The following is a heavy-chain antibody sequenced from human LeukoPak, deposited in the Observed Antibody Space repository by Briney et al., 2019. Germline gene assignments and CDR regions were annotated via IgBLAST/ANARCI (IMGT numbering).Heavy chain of an antibody. CDR2: INPSGGST. CDR1: GYTFTSYY. V-gene: IGHV1-46*03. J-gene: IGHJ6*03. CDR3: AREGHGPQNYYYYYYMDV. Sequence: ASVKVSCKASGYTFTSYYMHWVRQAPGQGLEWMGIINPSGGSTSYAQKFQGRVTMTRDTSTSTVYMELSSLRSEDTAVYYCAREGHGPQNYYYYYYMDVWGKGTTVIVSS. D-gene: IGHD2-8*01.